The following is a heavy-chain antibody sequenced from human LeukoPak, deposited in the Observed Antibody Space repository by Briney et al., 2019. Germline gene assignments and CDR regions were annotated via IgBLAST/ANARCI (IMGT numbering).Heavy chain of an antibody. CDR2: ISGSGGTS. J-gene: IGHJ4*02. V-gene: IGHV3-23*01. CDR3: AKANDDFWSGYSNFDY. D-gene: IGHD3-3*01. Sequence: GGPLRLSCAASGFIFSTYGMSWVRQAPGKGLEWVSTISGSGGTSNYADSVKGRFTISRDNSKNTLYLQMNSLRAEDTAVYYCAKANDDFWSGYSNFDYWGQGTLVTVSS. CDR1: GFIFSTYG.